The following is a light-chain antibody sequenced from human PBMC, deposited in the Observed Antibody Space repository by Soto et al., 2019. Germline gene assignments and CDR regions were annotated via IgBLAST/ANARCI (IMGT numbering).Light chain of an antibody. CDR1: QDITNY. CDR3: QQAASLPQT. V-gene: IGKV1-33*01. J-gene: IGKJ3*01. Sequence: DIRMTQSPSSLSASIGDNVTMTCQASQDITNYLNWYQQKAGKPPKLLIFDAFSLEEGVPSRFSGSGSGTDFTLSITSLRPEDLGTYYCQQAASLPQTFGPGTPVDVK. CDR2: DAF.